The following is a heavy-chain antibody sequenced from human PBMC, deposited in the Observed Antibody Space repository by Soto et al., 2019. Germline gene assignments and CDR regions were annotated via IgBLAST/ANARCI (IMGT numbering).Heavy chain of an antibody. CDR3: AKGDDIVVVVAATRGPLFDP. D-gene: IGHD2-15*01. CDR2: ISYDGSNK. CDR1: GFTFSSYG. V-gene: IGHV3-30*18. J-gene: IGHJ5*02. Sequence: PGGSLRLSCAASGFTFSSYGMHWVRQAPGKGLEWVAVISYDGSNKYYADSVKGRFTISRDNSKNTLYLQMNSLRAEDTAVYYCAKGDDIVVVVAATRGPLFDPWGQGTLVTVSS.